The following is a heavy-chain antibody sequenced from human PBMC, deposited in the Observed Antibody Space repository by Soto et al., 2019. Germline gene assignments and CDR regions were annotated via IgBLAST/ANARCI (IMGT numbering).Heavy chain of an antibody. D-gene: IGHD3-10*01. J-gene: IGHJ6*02. Sequence: PGGSLRLSCAASGFTFSSYAMSWVRQAPGKGLEWVSAISGSGGSTYYADSVKGRFTISRDNSKNTLYLQMNSLRAEDTAVYYCAKSVITMVRGVPADYYYGMDVWGQGTTVTVSS. CDR1: GFTFSSYA. V-gene: IGHV3-23*01. CDR2: ISGSGGST. CDR3: AKSVITMVRGVPADYYYGMDV.